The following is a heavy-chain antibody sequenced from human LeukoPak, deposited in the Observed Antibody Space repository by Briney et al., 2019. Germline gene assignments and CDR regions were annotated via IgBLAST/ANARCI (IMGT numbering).Heavy chain of an antibody. J-gene: IGHJ3*02. CDR2: IYYSGST. V-gene: IGHV4-34*01. CDR1: GGSFSGYY. Sequence: PSETLSLACVVYGGSFSGYYWGWIRQPPGKGLEWIGSIYYSGSTYYNPSLKSRVTISVDTSKNQFSLKLSSVTAADTAVYYCARGPTIDDAFDIWGQGTMVTVSS. D-gene: IGHD3-9*01. CDR3: ARGPTIDDAFDI.